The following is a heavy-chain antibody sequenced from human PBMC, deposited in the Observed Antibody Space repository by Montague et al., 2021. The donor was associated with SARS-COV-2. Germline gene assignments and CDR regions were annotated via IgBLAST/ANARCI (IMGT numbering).Heavy chain of an antibody. CDR3: CSCYDYGY. Sequence: SLRLSCAASGFTFNSYSMNWVRQAPGKGLEWVSSISSTSTSIYYADSVKGRFTISRDNAKNSLYLQMNSLRAEDTAVYYCCSCYDYGYWGQGTLVTVSS. J-gene: IGHJ4*02. D-gene: IGHD5-12*01. CDR2: ISSTSTSI. V-gene: IGHV3-21*01. CDR1: GFTFNSYS.